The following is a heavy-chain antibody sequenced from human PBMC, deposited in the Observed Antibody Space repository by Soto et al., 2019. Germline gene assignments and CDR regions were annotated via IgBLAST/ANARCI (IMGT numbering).Heavy chain of an antibody. V-gene: IGHV3-48*03. CDR1: GLTFSRYE. CDR2: IHGSATTM. Sequence: EVKLMESGGGLVQPGGSLRLSCAASGLTFSRYEMNWVRRAPGKGLEWIAYIHGSATTMFYADSVKGRFTISRDNAKNSLYLKLNSLRAEDWAVYYCATRSGGGGAFDFWGQGTMVTVSS. D-gene: IGHD3-10*01. CDR3: ATRSGGGGAFDF. J-gene: IGHJ3*01.